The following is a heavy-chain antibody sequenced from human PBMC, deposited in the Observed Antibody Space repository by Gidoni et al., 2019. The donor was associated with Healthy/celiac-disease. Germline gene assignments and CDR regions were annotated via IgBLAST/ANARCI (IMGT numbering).Heavy chain of an antibody. CDR1: GGTFSSYA. CDR2: IIPILGIA. Sequence: QVQLVQSGAEVKKPGSSVKVSCKASGGTFSSYAISWVRQAPGQGLEWMGRIIPILGIANYAQKFQGRVTITADKSTSTAYMELSSLRSEDTAVYYCAREPTYYYDSSGYGADYWGQGTLVTVSS. V-gene: IGHV1-69*04. D-gene: IGHD3-22*01. CDR3: AREPTYYYDSSGYGADY. J-gene: IGHJ4*02.